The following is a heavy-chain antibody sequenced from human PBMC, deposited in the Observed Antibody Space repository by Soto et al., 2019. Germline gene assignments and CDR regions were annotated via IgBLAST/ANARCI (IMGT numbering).Heavy chain of an antibody. CDR3: ARGPDIVVVPAAMRYNWFDP. J-gene: IGHJ5*02. D-gene: IGHD2-2*01. CDR2: IYYSGST. CDR1: GGSISSGGYY. Sequence: QVQLQESGPGLVKPSQTLSLTCTVSGGSISSGGYYWSWIRQHPGKGLEWIGYIYYSGSTYYNPSLETRVTLSVDTSKNQFSRKLSSVTAAGTAVYYCARGPDIVVVPAAMRYNWFDPWGQGTLVTVSS. V-gene: IGHV4-31*03.